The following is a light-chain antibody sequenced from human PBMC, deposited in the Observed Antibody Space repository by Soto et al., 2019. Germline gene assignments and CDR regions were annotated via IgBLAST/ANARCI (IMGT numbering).Light chain of an antibody. Sequence: EIVLTQSPGILSLSPGARATLSCRASQTVAYTSLAWYQQRPGQAPRLLIYGTSTRATGTPDRFIGSGSGTAFTLTISRLEPEDFAVYYCQQYVTTPRPFGQGTKV. J-gene: IGKJ1*01. V-gene: IGKV3-20*01. CDR2: GTS. CDR3: QQYVTTPRP. CDR1: QTVAYTS.